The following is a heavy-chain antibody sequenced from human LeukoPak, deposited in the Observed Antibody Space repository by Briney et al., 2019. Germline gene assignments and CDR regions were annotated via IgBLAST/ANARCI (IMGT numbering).Heavy chain of an antibody. CDR3: AREATMIVVVRGRENYFDY. V-gene: IGHV1-2*02. CDR2: INPNSGGT. Sequence: GASVKVSCKASGYTFTGYYMHWVRQAPGQGLEWMGWINPNSGGTNCAQKFQGRVTMTRDTSISTAYMELSRLRSDDTAVYYCAREATMIVVVRGRENYFDYWGQGTLVTVSS. J-gene: IGHJ4*02. CDR1: GYTFTGYY. D-gene: IGHD3-22*01.